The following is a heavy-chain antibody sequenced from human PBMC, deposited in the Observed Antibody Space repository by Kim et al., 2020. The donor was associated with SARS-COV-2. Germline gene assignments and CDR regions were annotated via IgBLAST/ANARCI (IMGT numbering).Heavy chain of an antibody. CDR1: GFTFSSYA. V-gene: IGHV3-30-3*01. D-gene: IGHD3-10*01. CDR2: ISYDGSNK. Sequence: GGSLRLSCAASGFTFSSYAMHWVRQAPGKGLEWVAVISYDGSNKYYADSVKGRFTISRDNSKKTLYLQMNSLRAEDTAVYYCARSGSGSYFGAFDIWGQG. CDR3: ARSGSGSYFGAFDI. J-gene: IGHJ3*02.